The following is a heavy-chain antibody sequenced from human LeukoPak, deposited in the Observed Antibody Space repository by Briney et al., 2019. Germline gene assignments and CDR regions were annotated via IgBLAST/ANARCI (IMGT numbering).Heavy chain of an antibody. V-gene: IGHV3-30*02. CDR2: IGFDGSEN. CDR3: AKEEEIGSPVDY. J-gene: IGHJ4*02. CDR1: GFTFSDYG. Sequence: GGSLRLSCAASGFTFSDYGMHWVRQAPGKGLEWVAFIGFDGSENYYADSVKGRFIISRDNSKYTLYLQMNSLRAEDTAVYYCAKEEEIGSPVDYWGQGTRVTVSS. D-gene: IGHD1-26*01.